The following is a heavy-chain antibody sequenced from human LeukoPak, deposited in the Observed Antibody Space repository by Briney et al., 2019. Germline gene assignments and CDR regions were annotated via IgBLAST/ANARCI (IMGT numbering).Heavy chain of an antibody. CDR2: IYYSGNT. V-gene: IGHV4-59*01. CDR3: AKSISGGTWNWFDP. CDR1: GGSISSYY. Sequence: PSETLSLTRTVSGGSISSYYWTWIRQPPGKGLEWIGYIYYSGNTNYNPSLKTRVTISVDTSKNQFSLRLNSVTAADTAIYYCAKSISGGTWNWFDPWGQGTLVTVSS. J-gene: IGHJ5*02. D-gene: IGHD2-15*01.